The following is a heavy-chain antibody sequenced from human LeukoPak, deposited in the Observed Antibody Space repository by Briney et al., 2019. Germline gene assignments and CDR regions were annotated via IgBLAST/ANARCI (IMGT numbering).Heavy chain of an antibody. CDR3: ARGSRYYFDY. V-gene: IGHV4-34*01. Sequence: SETLSLTCAVYGGSFSGYYWSWIRQPPGKGLEWIGEINHSGSTNYNPSLKSRVTISVDTSKNQFSLKLSSVTAADTAVYYCARGSRYYFDYWGQGTLVTVSS. J-gene: IGHJ4*02. CDR1: GGSFSGYY. CDR2: INHSGST. D-gene: IGHD2-2*01.